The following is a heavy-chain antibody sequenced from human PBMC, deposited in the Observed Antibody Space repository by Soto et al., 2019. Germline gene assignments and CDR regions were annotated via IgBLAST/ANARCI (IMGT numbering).Heavy chain of an antibody. Sequence: PSETLSLTCTVSGGSISSGDYWSWIRQPPGEGLEWIGYIYSSGSTYYNPSLKSRVTISVDRSKNQFSLKLSSVTAADTAVYYCARVPDRWGQGTLVTVS. CDR3: ARVPDR. D-gene: IGHD2-2*01. J-gene: IGHJ5*02. V-gene: IGHV4-30-4*01. CDR2: IYSSGST. CDR1: GGSISSGDY.